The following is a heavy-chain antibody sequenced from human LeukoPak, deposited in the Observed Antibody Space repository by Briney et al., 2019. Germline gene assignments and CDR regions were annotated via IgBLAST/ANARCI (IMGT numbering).Heavy chain of an antibody. V-gene: IGHV4-39*07. Sequence: SETLSLTCTVSGGSISSSSYYWGWIRQPPGKGLEWIGSIYYSGSTNYNPSLKSRLTISVDTSKSQFSLKLSSVTAADTAVYYCASQDPPNYYGSGSYRGPWGQGTLVTVSS. J-gene: IGHJ5*02. CDR3: ASQDPPNYYGSGSYRGP. D-gene: IGHD3-10*01. CDR2: IYYSGST. CDR1: GGSISSSSYY.